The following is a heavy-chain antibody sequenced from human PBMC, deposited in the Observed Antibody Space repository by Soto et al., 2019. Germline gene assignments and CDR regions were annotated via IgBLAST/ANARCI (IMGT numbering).Heavy chain of an antibody. Sequence: EVQLVESGGGLVQPGGSLRLSCAASGFTFSSYSMNWVRQAPGKGLEWVSYISSRSSTLYYADSVNGRFTISRDNAKNSMYLQMNSLRAEDTAVYYCARAVVSGYDLRDAFDIWGQGTMVTVSS. CDR2: ISSRSSTL. V-gene: IGHV3-48*01. CDR1: GFTFSSYS. D-gene: IGHD5-12*01. CDR3: ARAVVSGYDLRDAFDI. J-gene: IGHJ3*02.